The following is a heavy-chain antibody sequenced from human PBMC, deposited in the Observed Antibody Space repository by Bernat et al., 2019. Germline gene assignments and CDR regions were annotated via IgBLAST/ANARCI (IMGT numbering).Heavy chain of an antibody. D-gene: IGHD2-2*01. CDR1: GYTFTSYA. V-gene: IGHV7-4-1*02. CDR2: INTNTGNP. Sequence: QVQLVQSGSELKKPGASVEVSCKASGYTFTSYAMNWVRQAPGQGLEWMGWINTNTGNPTYAQGFTGRFVFSLDTSVSTAYLQISSLKAEDTAVYYCARGTALIGYCSSTSCYVRWDQGTLVTVSS. CDR3: ARGTALIGYCSSTSCYVR. J-gene: IGHJ4*02.